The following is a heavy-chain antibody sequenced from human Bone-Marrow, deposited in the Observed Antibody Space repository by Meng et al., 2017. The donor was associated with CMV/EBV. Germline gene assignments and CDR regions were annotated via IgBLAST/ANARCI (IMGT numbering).Heavy chain of an antibody. CDR2: TSAYNGNT. D-gene: IGHD3-10*01. CDR1: GYTFTSYG. V-gene: IGHV1-18*01. Sequence: ASVKVSCKASGYTFTSYGISWVRQAPGQGLEWMGWTSAYNGNTNYAQKLQGRVTMTTDTSTSTAYMELRSLRSDDTAVYYCARVDSHYGGQPYWYFDPWGRGTLVTVSS. J-gene: IGHJ2*01. CDR3: ARVDSHYGGQPYWYFDP.